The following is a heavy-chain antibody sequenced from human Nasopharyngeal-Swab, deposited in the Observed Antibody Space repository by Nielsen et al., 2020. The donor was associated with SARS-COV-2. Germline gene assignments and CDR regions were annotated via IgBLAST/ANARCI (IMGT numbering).Heavy chain of an antibody. CDR2: ISSSGSTI. D-gene: IGHD3-3*01. CDR3: ARSHTSITIFGVVTYYGMDV. V-gene: IGHV3-48*03. CDR1: GFTFSSYE. J-gene: IGHJ6*02. Sequence: GEYLKIYCAASGFTFSSYEMNWVRQAPGKGLEWVSYISSSGSTIYYADSVKGRFTISRDNAKNSLYLQMNSLRAEDTAVYYCARSHTSITIFGVVTYYGMDVWGQGTTVTASS.